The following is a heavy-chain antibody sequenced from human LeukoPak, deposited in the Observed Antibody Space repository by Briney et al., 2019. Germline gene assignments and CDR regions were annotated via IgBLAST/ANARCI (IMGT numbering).Heavy chain of an antibody. D-gene: IGHD1-1*01. CDR1: GFTFSSYA. J-gene: IGHJ4*02. CDR3: AKLEQLEPPGDY. Sequence: GGSLRLSCAASGFTFSSYAMSWVRQAPGKGLEWVSGISGSGSSTYYADSVKGRFTISRDNSKNTLYLQMNSLRAEDTAVYYCAKLEQLEPPGDYGGQGTLVTVSA. V-gene: IGHV3-23*01. CDR2: ISGSGSST.